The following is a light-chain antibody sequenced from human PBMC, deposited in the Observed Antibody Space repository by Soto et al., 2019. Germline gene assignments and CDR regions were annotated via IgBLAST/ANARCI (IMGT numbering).Light chain of an antibody. Sequence: ESVLTQAAATLSLSQGERATLSCRASRSVRSYLAWYQQKPGQAPRLLIYDASNRAAGIPARFSGSGSETDFTLTISNLEPEDFAVYYCQQRYAWPPITFGQGTRMEIK. V-gene: IGKV3-11*01. CDR1: RSVRSY. CDR2: DAS. J-gene: IGKJ5*01. CDR3: QQRYAWPPIT.